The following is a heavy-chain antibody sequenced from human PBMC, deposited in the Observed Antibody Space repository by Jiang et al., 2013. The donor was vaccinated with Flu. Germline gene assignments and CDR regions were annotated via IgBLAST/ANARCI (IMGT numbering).Heavy chain of an antibody. Sequence: VQLVESGGGSVQPGKSLRLSCAGSTFGLDAHAMHWVRQAPGKGLQWVSGISGSGGVIGYLDSVKGRFIISRDNAKNSMYLQMNSLRPEDTALYYCTVPSFDIWG. CDR1: TFGLDAHA. J-gene: IGHJ3*02. V-gene: IGHV3-9*01. CDR3: TVPSFDI. CDR2: ISGSGGVI.